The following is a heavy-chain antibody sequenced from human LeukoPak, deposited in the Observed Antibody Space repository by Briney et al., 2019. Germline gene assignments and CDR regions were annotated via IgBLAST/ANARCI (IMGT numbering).Heavy chain of an antibody. V-gene: IGHV3-23*01. CDR2: IRGNGART. CDR3: AKHQQIYGDSLMDV. CDR1: GFTFSNYA. J-gene: IGHJ6*02. D-gene: IGHD4-17*01. Sequence: PGGSLRVSCAASGFTFSNYAMSWVRQAPGKRLEWASSIRGNGARTDYADSVKGRFSISRDNSKNTLYLQMNSLRAEDTAVYYCAKHQQIYGDSLMDVWGQGTTVTVSS.